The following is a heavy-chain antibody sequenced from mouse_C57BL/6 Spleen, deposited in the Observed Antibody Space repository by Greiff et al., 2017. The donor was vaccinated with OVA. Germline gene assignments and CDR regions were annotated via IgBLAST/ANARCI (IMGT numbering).Heavy chain of an antibody. CDR1: GYTFTSYW. D-gene: IGHD2-1*01. J-gene: IGHJ4*01. CDR3: ARRNGNYYAMDY. Sequence: QVQLQQPGAELVRPGSSVKLSCKASGYTFTSYWMDWVKQRPGQGLEWIGNIYPSDSETHYNQKFKDKATLTVDKSSSTAYMQLNSLTSEDSAVYYCARRNGNYYAMDYWGQGTSVTVSS. CDR2: IYPSDSET. V-gene: IGHV1-61*01.